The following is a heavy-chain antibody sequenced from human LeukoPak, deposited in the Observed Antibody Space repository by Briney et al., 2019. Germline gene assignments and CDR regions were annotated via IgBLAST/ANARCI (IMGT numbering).Heavy chain of an antibody. J-gene: IGHJ4*02. CDR3: AKYYHSGSLDY. CDR2: IYPSGST. CDR1: GGSISSSSYY. D-gene: IGHD3-10*01. V-gene: IGHV4-39*07. Sequence: SETLSLTCTVSGGSISSSSYYWGWIRQPPGKGLQWIGEIYPSGSTNYNPSLKSRVTISIDKSKNQFSLRLSSVTAADTAVYYCAKYYHSGSLDYWGQGTLVTVSS.